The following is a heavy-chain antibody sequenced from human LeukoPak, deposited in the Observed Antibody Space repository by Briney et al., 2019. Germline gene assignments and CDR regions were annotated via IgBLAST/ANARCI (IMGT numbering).Heavy chain of an antibody. V-gene: IGHV3-7*01. J-gene: IGHJ5*02. CDR3: YSFGVVQADIPSYNWFDP. CDR1: GFTFSSYW. Sequence: GGSLRLSCAASGFTFSSYWMSWVRQAPGKGLEWVANIKQDGSEKYYVDSVKGRFTISRDNAKNSLYLQMNSLRAEDTAVYYCYSFGVVQADIPSYNWFDPWGQGTLVTVSS. D-gene: IGHD2-2*02. CDR2: IKQDGSEK.